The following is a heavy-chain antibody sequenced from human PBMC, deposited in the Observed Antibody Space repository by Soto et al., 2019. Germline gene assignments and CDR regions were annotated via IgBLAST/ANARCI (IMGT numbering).Heavy chain of an antibody. CDR2: INHSGST. V-gene: IGHV4-34*01. CDR3: ARVNSRGSYSLYYYYGMDV. J-gene: IGHJ6*02. CDR1: GGSFSGYY. Sequence: SETLSLTCAVYGGSFSGYYWSWIRQPPGKGLEWIGEINHSGSTNYNPSLKSRVTISVDTSKNQFSLKLSSVTAADTAVYYCARVNSRGSYSLYYYYGMDVWRQGTTVTVS. D-gene: IGHD1-26*01.